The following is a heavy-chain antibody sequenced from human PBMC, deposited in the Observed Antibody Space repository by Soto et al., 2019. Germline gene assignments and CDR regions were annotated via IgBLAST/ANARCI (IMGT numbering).Heavy chain of an antibody. Sequence: QVQLVQSGAEVKKPGASVKVSCKASGYTFTSYGISWVRQAPGQGLEWMGWISAYNGNTNYAQKLQGRVTMTTDPSNGHAYMELRSLRSDDTAVYYCARDSRLPMFGDWKYYFYHWGQGTLVTVSS. V-gene: IGHV1-18*01. CDR2: ISAYNGNT. J-gene: IGHJ4*02. CDR1: GYTFTSYG. D-gene: IGHD3-10*02. CDR3: ARDSRLPMFGDWKYYFYH.